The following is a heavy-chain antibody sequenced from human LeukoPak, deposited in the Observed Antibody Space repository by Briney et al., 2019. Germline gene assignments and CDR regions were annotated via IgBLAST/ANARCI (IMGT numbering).Heavy chain of an antibody. D-gene: IGHD2-2*01. CDR2: INHSGST. J-gene: IGHJ4*02. CDR1: GYSFSSYY. Sequence: SETLSLTCAVYGYSFSSYYWWWISQPPGKGLEWIGEINHSGSTNYNPSLKSRVTISVDTSKNQFSLKLSSVTAADTAVYYCVRLDSTGGEWGQGTMVTVS. V-gene: IGHV4-34*01. CDR3: VRLDSTGGE.